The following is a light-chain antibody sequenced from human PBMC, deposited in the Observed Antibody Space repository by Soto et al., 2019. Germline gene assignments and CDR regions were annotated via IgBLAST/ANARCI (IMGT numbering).Light chain of an antibody. J-gene: IGKJ4*01. V-gene: IGKV3-11*01. CDR1: QSVSSY. CDR3: QQRSNWPPFT. CDR2: DAS. Sequence: EIVLTQSPATLSLSPGERATLSCRASQSVSSYLAWYQQKPGQAPRLLIYDASNRATGIPARFSGSGSGTDFTLTIISLEPEDFAVYYFQQRSNWPPFTFGGGTKVEIK.